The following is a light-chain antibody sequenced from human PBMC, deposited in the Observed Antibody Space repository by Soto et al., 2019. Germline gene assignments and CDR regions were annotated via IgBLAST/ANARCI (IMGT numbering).Light chain of an antibody. V-gene: IGLV2-23*01. Sequence: QSALIQPAPVSGSPGHPTTISCTETTGDVGSYNLVSWYQQHPGKAPKLMIYEGSKRPSGVSNRFSGSKSGNTASLTISGLQAEDEADYYCCSYAGSSTYVFGTGTKVTVL. CDR1: TGDVGSYNL. CDR2: EGS. J-gene: IGLJ1*01. CDR3: CSYAGSSTYV.